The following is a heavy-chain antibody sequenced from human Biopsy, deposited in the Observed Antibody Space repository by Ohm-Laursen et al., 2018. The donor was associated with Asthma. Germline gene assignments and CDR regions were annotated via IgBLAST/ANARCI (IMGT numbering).Heavy chain of an antibody. CDR1: GGSINSGAFY. D-gene: IGHD2-2*01. J-gene: IGHJ5*01. V-gene: IGHV4-31*02. Sequence: TLSLTCAVSGGSINSGAFYWSWVRQHPGKGPEWIGYINHSGNTYYNPSLKSRVFISMETSKNQFSLKLTSVTTADSALYYCARDLAGSCTSASCYGFDSWGQGAKVTVSS. CDR3: ARDLAGSCTSASCYGFDS. CDR2: INHSGNT.